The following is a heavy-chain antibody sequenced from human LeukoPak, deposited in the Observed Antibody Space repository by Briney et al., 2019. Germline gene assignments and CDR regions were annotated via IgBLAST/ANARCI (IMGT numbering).Heavy chain of an antibody. Sequence: ASVKVSCKASGGTFSSYAISWVRQALGQGLEWMGGIIPIFGTANYAQKFQGRVTITADESTSTAYMELSSLRSEDTAVYYCARDRGYSYGATDYWGQGTLVTVSS. CDR2: IIPIFGTA. V-gene: IGHV1-69*13. CDR1: GGTFSSYA. D-gene: IGHD5-18*01. J-gene: IGHJ4*02. CDR3: ARDRGYSYGATDY.